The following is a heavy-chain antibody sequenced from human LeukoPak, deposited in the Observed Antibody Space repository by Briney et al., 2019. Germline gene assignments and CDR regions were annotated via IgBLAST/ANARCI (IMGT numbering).Heavy chain of an antibody. CDR1: GYTFTSYG. J-gene: IGHJ4*02. V-gene: IGHV1-18*01. D-gene: IGHD3-22*01. CDR2: ISAYKGNT. Sequence: ASVKVSCKASGYTFTSYGISWVRQAPGQGLEWMGWISAYKGNTNYAQKLQGRVTMTTDTSTSTAYMELRSLRSDDTAVYYCARDLDTYYYDSSGYYFDYWGQGTLVTVSS. CDR3: ARDLDTYYYDSSGYYFDY.